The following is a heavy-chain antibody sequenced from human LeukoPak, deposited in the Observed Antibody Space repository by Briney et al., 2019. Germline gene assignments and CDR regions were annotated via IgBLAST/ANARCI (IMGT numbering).Heavy chain of an antibody. CDR3: SRAGERATFYGLGGSPNWFDP. CDR2: MNANSGNT. CDR1: GYTFTSYD. D-gene: IGHD2/OR15-2a*01. Sequence: ASLNVSCKASGYTFTSYDINSVRQAAGQGLEWMGWMNANSGNTAYAQKVQGRVTMTRNNSITTAYMELSGLRSDAQTVYYFSRAGERATFYGLGGSPNWFDPSGQGTLVTVSP. V-gene: IGHV1-8*01. J-gene: IGHJ5*02.